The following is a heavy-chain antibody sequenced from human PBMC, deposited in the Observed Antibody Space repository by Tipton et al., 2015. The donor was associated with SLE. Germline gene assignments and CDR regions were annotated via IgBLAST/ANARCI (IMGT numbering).Heavy chain of an antibody. V-gene: IGHV4-34*01. D-gene: IGHD3-10*01. CDR1: GGSFSGYY. Sequence: TLSLTCAVYGGSFSGYYWSWIRQPPGKGLEWIGEINHSGSTNYNLSLKSRVTISVDTSKNQFSLKLSSVTAADTAMYYCARERDYYGSGSFVDYWGQGTPVTVSS. CDR2: INHSGST. J-gene: IGHJ4*02. CDR3: ARERDYYGSGSFVDY.